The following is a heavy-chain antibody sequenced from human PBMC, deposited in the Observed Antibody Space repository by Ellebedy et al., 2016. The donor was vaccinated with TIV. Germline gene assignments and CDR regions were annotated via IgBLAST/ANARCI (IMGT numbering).Heavy chain of an antibody. CDR1: GGTFSSYA. CDR2: IIPIFGTA. J-gene: IGHJ6*03. D-gene: IGHD3-9*01. Sequence: SVKVSXKASGGTFSSYAISWVRQAPGQGLEWMGGIIPIFGTANYAQKFQGRVTITADESTSTAYMELSSLRSEDTAVYYCARGLVITDYYYYYYMDVWGKGTTVTVSS. V-gene: IGHV1-69*13. CDR3: ARGLVITDYYYYYYMDV.